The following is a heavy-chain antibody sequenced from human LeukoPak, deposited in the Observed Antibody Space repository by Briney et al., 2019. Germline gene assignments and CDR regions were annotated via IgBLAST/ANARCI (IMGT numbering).Heavy chain of an antibody. Sequence: SVKVSCKASGGTFSSYAISWVRQAPGQGLERMGGIIPIFGTANYAQKFQGRVTITADESTSTAYMELSSLRSEDTAVYYCAYRSGRNGDSDYRGQGTLVTVSS. V-gene: IGHV1-69*13. J-gene: IGHJ4*02. CDR1: GGTFSSYA. D-gene: IGHD4-17*01. CDR3: AYRSGRNGDSDY. CDR2: IIPIFGTA.